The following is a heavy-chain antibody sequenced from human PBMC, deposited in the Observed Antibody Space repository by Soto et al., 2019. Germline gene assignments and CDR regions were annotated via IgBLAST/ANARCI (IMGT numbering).Heavy chain of an antibody. V-gene: IGHV3-30*18. D-gene: IGHD4-17*01. CDR3: AKDYDGDYDYYYGMDV. Sequence: PGGSLRLSCAASGFTFSSYGMHWVRQAPGKGLEWVAVISYDGSNKYYADSVKGRFTISRDNSKNTLYLQMNSLRAEDTAVYYCAKDYDGDYDYYYGMDVWGQGTTVTVSS. CDR2: ISYDGSNK. J-gene: IGHJ6*02. CDR1: GFTFSSYG.